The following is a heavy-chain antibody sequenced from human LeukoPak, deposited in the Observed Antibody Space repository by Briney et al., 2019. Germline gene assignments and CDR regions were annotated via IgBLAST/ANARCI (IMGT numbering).Heavy chain of an antibody. V-gene: IGHV3-23*01. J-gene: IGHJ4*02. CDR2: ISDTGNP. Sequence: GGSLRLSCAASGFTLSSYAMSCVRQAPGKGLEWLSAISDTGNPYHADSVKGRFTIYRDNAKNSLYLQMSSLRAEDTAVYYCARVYDSSGRDYWGQGTLVTVSS. CDR1: GFTLSSYA. D-gene: IGHD3-22*01. CDR3: ARVYDSSGRDY.